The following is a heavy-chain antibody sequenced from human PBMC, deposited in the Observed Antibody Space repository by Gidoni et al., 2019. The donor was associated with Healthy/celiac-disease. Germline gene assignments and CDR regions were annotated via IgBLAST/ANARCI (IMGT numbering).Heavy chain of an antibody. CDR3: AKGASSGWYRRNWFDP. J-gene: IGHJ5*02. CDR1: GFTFSRYA. D-gene: IGHD6-19*01. Sequence: EVQLLESGGGLVQPGGSLRLSCSASGFTFSRYAMSWVRQAPGKGLEWVSAISGSGGSTYYADYVKGRLTISRDNSKNTLYLQMKSLRAEDTAVYYCAKGASSGWYRRNWFDPWGQGTLVTVSS. CDR2: ISGSGGST. V-gene: IGHV3-23*01.